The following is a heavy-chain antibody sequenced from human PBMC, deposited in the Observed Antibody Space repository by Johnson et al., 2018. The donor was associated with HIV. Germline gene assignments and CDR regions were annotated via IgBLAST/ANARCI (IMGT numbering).Heavy chain of an antibody. Sequence: QVQLVESGGGVVRPGGSLRLSCAASGFTFSNYAMQWVRQAPGKGLEWVTLISFDGNNKYYAESVRGRFTISRDNSKNTLYLQMNSLRAEDTAVYYCARDKGTNFSGWYRESDAFDIWGQGTMVTVSS. CDR3: ARDKGTNFSGWYRESDAFDI. D-gene: IGHD6-19*01. CDR1: GFTFSNYA. V-gene: IGHV3-30-3*01. CDR2: ISFDGNNK. J-gene: IGHJ3*02.